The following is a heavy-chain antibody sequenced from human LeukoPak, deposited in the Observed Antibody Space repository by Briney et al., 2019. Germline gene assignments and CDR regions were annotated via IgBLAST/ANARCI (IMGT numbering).Heavy chain of an antibody. CDR3: ARGMVRGAAMVAEGWFDP. CDR1: GASISNYY. CDR2: IYYSGST. D-gene: IGHD5-18*01. Sequence: SETLSLTCTVSGASISNYYWSWIRQPPGKGLEWIGYIYYSGSTNYNPSLKSRVTISVDTSKNQFSLKLSSVTAADTAVYYCARGMVRGAAMVAEGWFDPWGQGTLVTVSS. J-gene: IGHJ5*02. V-gene: IGHV4-59*01.